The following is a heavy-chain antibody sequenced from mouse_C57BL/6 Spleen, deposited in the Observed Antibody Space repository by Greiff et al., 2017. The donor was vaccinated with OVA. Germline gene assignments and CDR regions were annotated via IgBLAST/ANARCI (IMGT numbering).Heavy chain of an antibody. CDR2: ISSGSSTI. CDR1: GFTFSDYG. Sequence: EVKVVESGGGLVKPGGSLKLSCAASGFTFSDYGMHWVRQAPEKGLEWVAYISSGSSTIYYADTVKGRFTISRDNAKSTLFLQMTSLRSEDTAMYYCARVTTAYWYFDVWGTGTTVTVSS. V-gene: IGHV5-17*01. J-gene: IGHJ1*03. CDR3: ARVTTAYWYFDV. D-gene: IGHD1-2*01.